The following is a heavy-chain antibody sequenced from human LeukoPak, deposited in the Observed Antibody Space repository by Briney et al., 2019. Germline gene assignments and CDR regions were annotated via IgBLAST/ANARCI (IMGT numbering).Heavy chain of an antibody. V-gene: IGHV4-59*01. Sequence: PSETLSLTCTVSGGSISSYYWSWIRQPPGKGLEWIGYIYYSGSTNYNPSLKSRVTISVDTSKNQFSLKLSSVTAADTAVYYCARGGYGAKPEDPDYWGQGTLVTVSS. J-gene: IGHJ4*02. CDR1: GGSISSYY. CDR2: IYYSGST. CDR3: ARGGYGAKPEDPDY. D-gene: IGHD4-17*01.